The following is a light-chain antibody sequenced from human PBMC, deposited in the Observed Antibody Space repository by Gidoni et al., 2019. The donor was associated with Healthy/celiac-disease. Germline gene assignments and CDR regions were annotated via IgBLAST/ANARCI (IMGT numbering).Light chain of an antibody. V-gene: IGKV1-39*01. J-gene: IGKJ1*01. CDR3: RQIYSTPST. CDR2: AAS. CDR1: QSISSY. Sequence: DVQMTQSPSSLSASVGDRVTITCRASQSISSYLTCYQQKPGKAPKLLIYAASRLQSGVPSRFIGSGSGTDFTLPISSLKPEDFATYYCRQIYSTPSTFGQXTKVEIK.